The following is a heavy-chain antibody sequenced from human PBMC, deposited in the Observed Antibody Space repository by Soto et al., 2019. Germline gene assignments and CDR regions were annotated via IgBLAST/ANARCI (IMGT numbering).Heavy chain of an antibody. V-gene: IGHV3-30*18. CDR3: AKDLGYSYGGFFDY. CDR2: VSSAGSTK. CDR1: GFIFSNYG. Sequence: GGSLRLSCAASGFIFSNYGMHWVRQAPGKGLEWVAVVSSAGSTKYYADSVKGRFTISRDNSKNTVFLQMNSLRAEDTAVYYCAKDLGYSYGGFFDYWGQGTLVTVSS. D-gene: IGHD5-18*01. J-gene: IGHJ4*02.